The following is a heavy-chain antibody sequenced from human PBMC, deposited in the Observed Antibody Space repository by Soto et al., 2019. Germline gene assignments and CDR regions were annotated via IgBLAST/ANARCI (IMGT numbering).Heavy chain of an antibody. J-gene: IGHJ6*02. D-gene: IGHD5-18*01. CDR1: GGTFSSYA. CDR2: IIPIFGTA. CDR3: AGRSYGSGLGMGV. V-gene: IGHV1-69*13. Sequence: GASVKVSCKASGGTFSSYAISWVRQAPGQGLEWMGGIIPIFGTANYAQKFQGRVTITAGESTSTAYMELSSLSSEDTAVYYCAGRSYGSGLGMGVWDQGTTVTVSS.